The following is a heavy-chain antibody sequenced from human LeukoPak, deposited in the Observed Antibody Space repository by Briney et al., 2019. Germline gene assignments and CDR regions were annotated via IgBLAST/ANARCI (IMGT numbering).Heavy chain of an antibody. CDR1: GFTFSSYW. CDR2: IKQDGSEK. J-gene: IGHJ3*02. D-gene: IGHD6-13*01. Sequence: GGSLRLSCAASGFTFSSYWMSWVRQAPGKGLEWVANIKQDGSEKYYVDSVKGRFTISRDNAKNSLYLQMNSLRAEDTALYYCAKGHSSSWYLDAFDIWGQGTMVTVSS. CDR3: AKGHSSSWYLDAFDI. V-gene: IGHV3-7*03.